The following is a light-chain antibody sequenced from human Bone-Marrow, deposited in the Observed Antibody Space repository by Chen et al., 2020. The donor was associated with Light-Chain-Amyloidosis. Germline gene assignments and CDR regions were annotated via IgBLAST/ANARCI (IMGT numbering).Light chain of an antibody. J-gene: IGLJ3*02. CDR3: QLWDTSSDHWV. CDR2: YDT. Sequence: SYVLTQPPSVSVAPGKTAPITCGGNNIGSKSVHWYQQKPGQAPVLVIYYDTDRPSGIPERFSGSKSGNTATLTISRVEAGDEADYYCQLWDTSSDHWVFGGGTKLTVL. CDR1: NIGSKS. V-gene: IGLV3-21*04.